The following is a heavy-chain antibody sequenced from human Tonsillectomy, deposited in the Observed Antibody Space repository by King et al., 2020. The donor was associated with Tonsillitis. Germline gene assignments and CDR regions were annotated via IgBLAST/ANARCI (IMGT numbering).Heavy chain of an antibody. CDR2: IRSKANSYAT. CDR3: TRRTQDDSGGYYYY. D-gene: IGHD3-22*01. V-gene: IGHV3-73*02. CDR1: GFTVSGSA. J-gene: IGHJ4*02. Sequence: EVQLVESGGGLVHPGGSLKLSCAASGFTVSGSAMHWVRQASGKGLEWVGRIRSKANSYATAYAASVKGRFTISRDDSKNTAYLQMNSLKTEDTAVYYCTRRTQDDSGGYYYYWGQGTLVTVSS.